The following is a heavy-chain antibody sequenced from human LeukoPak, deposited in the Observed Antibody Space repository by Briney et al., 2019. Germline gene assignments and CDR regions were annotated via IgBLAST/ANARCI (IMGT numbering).Heavy chain of an antibody. Sequence: SETLSLTCNVSGVSVSDGRYYWTWIRQRPGKGLEWVGYKYFSGSAKYNPSLKSRLTISIDTSRNQFSLQLSSVTAADTATYYCATPYCSTISCLDVFNMWGQGTRVTVSS. CDR2: KYFSGSA. CDR3: ATPYCSTISCLDVFNM. D-gene: IGHD2-2*01. CDR1: GVSVSDGRYY. J-gene: IGHJ3*02. V-gene: IGHV4-31*03.